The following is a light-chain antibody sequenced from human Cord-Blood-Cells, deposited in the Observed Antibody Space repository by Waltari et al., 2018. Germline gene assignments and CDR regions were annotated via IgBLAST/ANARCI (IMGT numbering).Light chain of an antibody. CDR1: QSVSSN. CDR2: GAS. Sequence: EIVMTQSPATLSVPPGERPTPPCRVSQSVSSNLAWYQQNPGQATRLLIYGASTRATGIPARFSGSGCGTAFALTIRNLQSGDFAVYCCQQYNNWRSFTFGPGTKVDIK. J-gene: IGKJ3*01. CDR3: QQYNNWRSFT. V-gene: IGKV3-15*01.